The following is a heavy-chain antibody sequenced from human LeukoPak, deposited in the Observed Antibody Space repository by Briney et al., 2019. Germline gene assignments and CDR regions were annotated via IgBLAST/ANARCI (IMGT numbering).Heavy chain of an antibody. J-gene: IGHJ6*02. V-gene: IGHV1-69*13. CDR1: GYTFNTYG. D-gene: IGHD6-13*01. Sequence: ASVKVSCKASGYTFNTYGISWVRQAPGQGLEWMGGIIPIFGTANYAQKFQGRVTITADESTSTAYMELSSLRSEDTAVYYCARGGIAAAGIYYYGMDVWGQGTTVTVSS. CDR3: ARGGIAAAGIYYYGMDV. CDR2: IIPIFGTA.